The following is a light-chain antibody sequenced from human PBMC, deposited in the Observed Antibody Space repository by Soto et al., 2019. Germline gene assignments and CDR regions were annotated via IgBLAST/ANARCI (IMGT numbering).Light chain of an antibody. CDR3: CSYLGTYTWV. CDR1: SNY. Sequence: QSLLTQPRSVSGSPGQSVTISCTGTSNYVSWYQQRPGKAPKLVIYDVSFRPSGVPDRFSGSKSGNTASLTISGLQAEDEADYYCCSYLGTYTWVFGGGTKLTVL. CDR2: DVS. V-gene: IGLV2-11*01. J-gene: IGLJ3*02.